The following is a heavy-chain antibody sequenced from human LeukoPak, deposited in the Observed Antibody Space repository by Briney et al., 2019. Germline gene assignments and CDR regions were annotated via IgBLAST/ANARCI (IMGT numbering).Heavy chain of an antibody. D-gene: IGHD3-3*01. V-gene: IGHV4-39*07. CDR1: GGSISWSSYY. J-gene: IGHJ4*02. Sequence: SETLPLTCTVSGGSISWSSYYWGRIRQPPGKGLEWIGSIYYSGSTYYNPSLKSRVTISVDTSKNQFSLKLSSVTAADTAVYYCARGPRDPFFLEWLPPFDYWGQGTLVTVSS. CDR2: IYYSGST. CDR3: ARGPRDPFFLEWLPPFDY.